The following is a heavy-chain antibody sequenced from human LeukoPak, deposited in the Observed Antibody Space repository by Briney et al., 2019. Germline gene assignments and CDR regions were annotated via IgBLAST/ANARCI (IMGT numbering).Heavy chain of an antibody. CDR1: GGTFSSYA. CDR3: ARVPGQIVTNWFDP. D-gene: IGHD1-26*01. Sequence: GSSVKVSCKASGGTFSSYAISWVRQAPGQGLEWMGGIIPIFGTANYAQKFQGRVTITADESTSTAYMELSSLRSEDTAVYYCARVPGQIVTNWFDPWGQGTLVTVSS. V-gene: IGHV1-69*01. CDR2: IIPIFGTA. J-gene: IGHJ5*02.